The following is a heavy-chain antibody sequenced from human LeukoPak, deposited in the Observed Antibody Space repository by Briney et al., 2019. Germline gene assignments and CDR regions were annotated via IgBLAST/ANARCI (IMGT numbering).Heavy chain of an antibody. CDR1: GYSFTSNW. V-gene: IGHV5-51*01. J-gene: IGHJ4*02. CDR2: IFPADSDT. CDR3: ARQGPSDY. Sequence: GESLKISCNASGYSFTSNWIGWVRQLPGKGLEWVGIIFPADSDTRYSPSFQGQVSISADKSISTAYLQWSSLKASDTAIYYCARQGPSDYWGQGTLVTVSS.